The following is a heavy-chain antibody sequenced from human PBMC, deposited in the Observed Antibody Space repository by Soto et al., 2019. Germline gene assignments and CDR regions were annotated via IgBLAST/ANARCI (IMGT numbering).Heavy chain of an antibody. V-gene: IGHV1-46*01. J-gene: IGHJ5*02. CDR1: GYSFTNHY. D-gene: IGHD3-16*01. Sequence: QVQLVQSGAEVKKAGASVKVSCEATGYSFTNHYMHWVRQAAGHGLEWMGVINPSDGSTTHAQNFRGRVTLTRDTSTSTVYMELSSLRSEDTAVYYWSSGGETSALNWFDRWGQGTLVSVSS. CDR2: INPSDGST. CDR3: SSGGETSALNWFDR.